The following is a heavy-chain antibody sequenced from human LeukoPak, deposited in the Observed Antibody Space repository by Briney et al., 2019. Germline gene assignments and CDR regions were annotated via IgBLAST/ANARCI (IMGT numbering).Heavy chain of an antibody. CDR3: AKGSHYYDSGGYYIEY. CDR2: ISYDGSNQ. Sequence: GGSLRFSCTASGFTLSSFVMHRVRQAPGKGLEWVAVISYDGSNQYYAVSVKGPFTISRDNSENTLYLQMNSLRPDDTAVYFCAKGSHYYDSGGYYIEYWGQGTLVAVSS. CDR1: GFTLSSFV. D-gene: IGHD3-22*01. V-gene: IGHV3-30*18. J-gene: IGHJ4*02.